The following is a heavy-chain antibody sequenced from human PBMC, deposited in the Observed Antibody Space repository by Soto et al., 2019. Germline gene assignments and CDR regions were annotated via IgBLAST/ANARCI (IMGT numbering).Heavy chain of an antibody. CDR2: IDHSGST. J-gene: IGHJ6*02. D-gene: IGHD3-22*01. V-gene: IGHV4-34*01. CDR1: GGSFSAYY. Sequence: SETLSLTCAVYGGSFSAYYWSWIRQPPGKGLEWIGEIDHSGSTNYNPSLESRVTISVDTSKNQFSLKVSSVTAADTAVYHCERTDRAIFYGMDVWGQGTTVTVSS. CDR3: ERTDRAIFYGMDV.